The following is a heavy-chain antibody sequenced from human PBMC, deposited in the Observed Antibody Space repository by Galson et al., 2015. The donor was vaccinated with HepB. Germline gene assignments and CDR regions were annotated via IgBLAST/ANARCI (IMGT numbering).Heavy chain of an antibody. CDR2: IYYSGST. Sequence: LSLTCTVSGGSISSYYWSWIRQPPGKGLEWIGYIYYSGSTNYNPSLKSRVTISVDTSKNQFSLKLSSVTAADTAVYYCASGLQQDIRGLPGDPWGQGTLVTVSS. D-gene: IGHD6-13*01. CDR3: ASGLQQDIRGLPGDP. J-gene: IGHJ5*02. V-gene: IGHV4-59*01. CDR1: GGSISSYY.